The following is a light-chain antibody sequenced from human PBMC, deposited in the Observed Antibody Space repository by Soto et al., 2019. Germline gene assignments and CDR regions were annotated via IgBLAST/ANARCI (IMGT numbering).Light chain of an antibody. CDR3: QQGSSFPLT. Sequence: DIQMTQSPSSVSASVGDRVTITCRASQDISTWLAWFQQKPGEAPRLLIYTASSLHSGVPSRCSGSGSGTNFTLTISSLQPEDFATYYCQQGSSFPLTFGGGTKVDIK. CDR2: TAS. J-gene: IGKJ4*01. CDR1: QDISTW. V-gene: IGKV1-12*01.